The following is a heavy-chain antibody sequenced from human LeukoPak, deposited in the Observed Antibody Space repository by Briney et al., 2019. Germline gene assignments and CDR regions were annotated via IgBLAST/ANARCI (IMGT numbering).Heavy chain of an antibody. CDR1: GFTFNNAL. Sequence: GGSLRLSCAASGFTFNNALMSWVRQAPGKGLEWVSSISSSSSYIYYADSVKGRFTISRANAKNSLYLQMNSLRAEDTAVYYCAELGITMIGGVWGKGATVTISS. CDR3: AELGITMIGGV. V-gene: IGHV3-21*01. CDR2: ISSSSSYI. D-gene: IGHD3-10*02. J-gene: IGHJ6*04.